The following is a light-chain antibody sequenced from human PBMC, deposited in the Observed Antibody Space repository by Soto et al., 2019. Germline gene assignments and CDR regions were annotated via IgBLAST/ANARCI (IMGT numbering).Light chain of an antibody. V-gene: IGKV1-33*01. J-gene: IGKJ3*01. CDR1: QDISNY. CDR2: DAS. Sequence: DIQMTQSPSSLSASVGDRVTITCQASQDISNYLNWYQQKPGKAPKLLVYDASNLETGVPSRFSGSGSGTDFTFTISSLQPEDIATHYCQQYDNLPPFTFGPGTKVDI. CDR3: QQYDNLPPFT.